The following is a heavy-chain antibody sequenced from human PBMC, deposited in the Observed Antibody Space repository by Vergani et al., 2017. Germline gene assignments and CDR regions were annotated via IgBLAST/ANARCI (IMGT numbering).Heavy chain of an antibody. CDR2: IYYSGST. CDR3: ARDRKIEVYYGMDV. D-gene: IGHD1-14*01. V-gene: IGHV4-39*07. J-gene: IGHJ6*02. CDR1: GFTFSSYS. Sequence: VQLVESGGGLVKPGGSLRLSCEASGFTFSSYSMNWVRQAPGKGLEWIGSIYYSGSTYYNPSLKSRVTISVDTSKNQFSLKLSSVTAADTAVYYCARDRKIEVYYGMDVWGQGTTVTVSS.